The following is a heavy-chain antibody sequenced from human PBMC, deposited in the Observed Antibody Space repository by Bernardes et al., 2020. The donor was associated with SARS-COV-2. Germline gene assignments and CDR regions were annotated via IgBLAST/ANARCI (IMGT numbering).Heavy chain of an antibody. CDR1: GFSLSTYW. Sequence: GGSLRLSCAASGFSLSTYWMHWVRQAPGKGLVWVSRINSDGSRTNYADSVKGRFTISRDNAKNTLYLQMNSLRAEDTAVYYCAREEGYVLGLSYSYFGMDVWGRGTTVTVSS. CDR3: AREEGYVLGLSYSYFGMDV. V-gene: IGHV3-74*01. CDR2: INSDGSRT. J-gene: IGHJ6*02. D-gene: IGHD5-12*01.